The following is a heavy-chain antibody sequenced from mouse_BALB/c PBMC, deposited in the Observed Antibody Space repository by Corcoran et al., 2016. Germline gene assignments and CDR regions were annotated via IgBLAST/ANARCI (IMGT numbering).Heavy chain of an antibody. V-gene: IGHV14-3*02. CDR1: GFNIKDTY. D-gene: IGHD4-1*01. Sequence: EVQLQQSGAELVKPGASVKLSCTASGFNIKDTYMHWVKQRPEHGLEWIGRIDPANGNTKYDPKFQGKATITAHTSSNTAYLQLSSLTSEDTAVYYCARSWDVDYWGQGTTLTVSS. J-gene: IGHJ2*01. CDR2: IDPANGNT. CDR3: ARSWDVDY.